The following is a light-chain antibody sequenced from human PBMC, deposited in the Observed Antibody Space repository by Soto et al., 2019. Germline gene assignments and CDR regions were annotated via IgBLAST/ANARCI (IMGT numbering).Light chain of an antibody. CDR3: QSYDSSLSGYV. CDR2: GNS. CDR1: SSNIGAGYD. Sequence: QSVLTQPPSVSGAPGQRVTISCTGSSSNIGAGYDVHWYQQLPGTAPKLLIYGNSNRPSGVPDRFSCSKSCTSASLAITGLQAEDEADYYCQSYDSSLSGYVFGTGTKLTVL. J-gene: IGLJ1*01. V-gene: IGLV1-40*01.